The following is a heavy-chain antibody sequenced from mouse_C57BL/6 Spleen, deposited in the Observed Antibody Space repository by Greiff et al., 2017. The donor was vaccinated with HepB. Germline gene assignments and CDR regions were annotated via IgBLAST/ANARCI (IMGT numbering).Heavy chain of an antibody. V-gene: IGHV1-56*01. J-gene: IGHJ3*01. CDR2: IFPGSGST. CDR3: ARPNWDVAWFAY. Sequence: VKLVESGPELVRPGASVKISCKAPGYTFTSHWMQWVRQRPGQGLEWIGEIFPGSGSTYYNEKFKGKATLTVDTSSSTAYMQLSSLTSEDSAVYFGARPNWDVAWFAYWGQGTLVTVSA. D-gene: IGHD4-1*01. CDR1: GYTFTSHW.